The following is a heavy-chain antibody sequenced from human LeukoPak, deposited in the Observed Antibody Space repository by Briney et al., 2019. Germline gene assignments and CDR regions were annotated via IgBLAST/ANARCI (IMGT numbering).Heavy chain of an antibody. CDR2: IKQDGSEK. CDR1: GFTFSSYW. CDR3: ARGRLFDY. V-gene: IGHV3-7*01. J-gene: IGHJ4*02. Sequence: PGGSLRLSCAASGFTFSSYWTSWVRQAPGKGLEWVANIKQDGSEKYYVDSVKGRFTISRDNAKNSLYLQMNSLRAEDTAVYYCARGRLFDYWGQGTLVTVSS.